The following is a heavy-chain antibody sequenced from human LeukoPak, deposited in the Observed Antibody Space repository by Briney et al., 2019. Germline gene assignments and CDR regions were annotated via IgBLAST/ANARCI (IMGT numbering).Heavy chain of an antibody. J-gene: IGHJ3*02. V-gene: IGHV4-4*07. Sequence: SETLSLTCSVSGGSISGYYWTWIWQPAGEGLEWIGRVYTSGSTHYNPSLKTRLTMSVDTSKNQFSLKLSSVTAADTAVYYCARLITGTTTAFDIWGQGTMVTVSS. CDR1: GGSISGYY. D-gene: IGHD1-7*01. CDR3: ARLITGTTTAFDI. CDR2: VYTSGST.